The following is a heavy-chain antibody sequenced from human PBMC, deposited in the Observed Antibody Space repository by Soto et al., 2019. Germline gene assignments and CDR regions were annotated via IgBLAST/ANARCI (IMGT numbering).Heavy chain of an antibody. D-gene: IGHD3-9*01. CDR3: ATYLTGYYRTYYYYGMDV. Sequence: QPGGSLRLSCAASGFTFSSYAMSWVRQAPGKGLEWVSAISGSGGSTYYADSVKGRFTISRDNSKNTLYLQMNSLRAEDTAVYYCATYLTGYYRTYYYYGMDVWGQGTTVTVSS. CDR2: ISGSGGST. J-gene: IGHJ6*02. CDR1: GFTFSSYA. V-gene: IGHV3-23*01.